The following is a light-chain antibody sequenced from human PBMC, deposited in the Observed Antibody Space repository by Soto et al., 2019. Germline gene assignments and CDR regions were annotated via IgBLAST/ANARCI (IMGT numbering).Light chain of an antibody. CDR2: EGS. CDR3: CSYAGSSTFYV. V-gene: IGLV2-23*01. Sequence: QSLLTQPSSVSGSPGQSITISCTGTISDVGSYNLVSWYQQHPGEAPKLMIYEGSKRPSGVSNRFSGSKSGNTASLTISGLQAEDEADYYCCSYAGSSTFYVFGTGTKVNVL. J-gene: IGLJ1*01. CDR1: ISDVGSYNL.